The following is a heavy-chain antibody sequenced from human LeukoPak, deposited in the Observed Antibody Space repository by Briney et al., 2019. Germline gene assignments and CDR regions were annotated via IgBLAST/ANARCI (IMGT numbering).Heavy chain of an antibody. CDR1: GFTFSSYS. V-gene: IGHV3-7*01. CDR3: ASTRCTGTSCYLPILD. Sequence: PGGSLRLSCAASGFTFSSYSMNWVRQAPGKGLEWVANIKQDGSENYYVDSVKGRFTISRDNAKNSLYLQMNSLRAEDTAMYYCASTRCTGTSCYLPILDWGQGILVTVSS. J-gene: IGHJ4*02. D-gene: IGHD2-2*01. CDR2: IKQDGSEN.